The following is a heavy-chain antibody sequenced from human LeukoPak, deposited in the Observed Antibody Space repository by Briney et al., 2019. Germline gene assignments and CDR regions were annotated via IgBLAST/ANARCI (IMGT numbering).Heavy chain of an antibody. CDR3: ATSLIVGATHFDY. Sequence: ASVKVSCKVSGYTLTELSMHWVRQAPGKGLEWMGGFDPENGETIYAQKFQGRVTMTEDTSTDTAYMELSSLRSEDTAVYYCATSLIVGATHFDYWGQGTLVTVSS. D-gene: IGHD1-26*01. CDR1: GYTLTELS. CDR2: FDPENGET. J-gene: IGHJ4*02. V-gene: IGHV1-24*01.